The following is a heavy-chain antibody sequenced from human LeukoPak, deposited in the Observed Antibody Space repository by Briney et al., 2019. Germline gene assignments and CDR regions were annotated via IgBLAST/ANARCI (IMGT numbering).Heavy chain of an antibody. J-gene: IGHJ4*01. CDR1: GFSFSSYW. D-gene: IGHD6-13*01. CDR3: AIDLGYSSFDY. V-gene: IGHV3-7*01. CDR2: IKEDESEK. Sequence: GGSLRLSCAASGFSFSSYWMSWVRQAPGKGLEWVANIKEDESEKNYVDSVKGRISISRDNAKNSLYLQMNSLRAEDTAVYYCAIDLGYSSFDYWGQGTLVTVSS.